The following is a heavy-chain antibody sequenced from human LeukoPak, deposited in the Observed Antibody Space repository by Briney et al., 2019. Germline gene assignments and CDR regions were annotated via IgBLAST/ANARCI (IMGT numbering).Heavy chain of an antibody. D-gene: IGHD3-10*01. CDR3: ARVSLVRGAVEY. CDR2: IDYSGST. Sequence: PSETLSLTCVVSGGSITTYYWSWIRQPPGKGLGYIGYIDYSGSTNYNPSLKSRVSISIDTSKNQFSLKVNSVTAADTAVYYCARVSLVRGAVEYWGQGSLVTVSS. J-gene: IGHJ4*02. CDR1: GGSITTYY. V-gene: IGHV4-59*01.